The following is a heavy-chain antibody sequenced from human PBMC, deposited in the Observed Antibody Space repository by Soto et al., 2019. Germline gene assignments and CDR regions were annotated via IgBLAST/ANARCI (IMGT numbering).Heavy chain of an antibody. CDR1: GYTFTSYG. Sequence: SVKVSCKASGYTFTSYGISWVRQAGGRGLEWMGWSCAYNGKTNYAQKLQGRVTMTTDTSTSTAYMELRSLRSDDTAVYYCARDHCSSTSCHRGVDYWGQGTLVTVSS. J-gene: IGHJ4*02. CDR3: ARDHCSSTSCHRGVDY. V-gene: IGHV1-18*04. D-gene: IGHD2-2*01. CDR2: SCAYNGKT.